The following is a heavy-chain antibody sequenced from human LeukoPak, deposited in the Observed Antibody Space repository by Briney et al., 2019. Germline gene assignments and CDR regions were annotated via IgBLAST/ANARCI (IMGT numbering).Heavy chain of an antibody. V-gene: IGHV1-2*02. D-gene: IGHD3-10*01. CDR2: INPNSGGT. Sequence: ASVKVSCKASGYTFTGYYMHWVRQAPGQGLEWMGWINPNSGGTNYAQKFQGRVTMTRDTSISTAYMELSRLRSDDTAVYYCARDQANYYGSGSYYPAAFDYWGQGTLVTVSS. J-gene: IGHJ4*02. CDR1: GYTFTGYY. CDR3: ARDQANYYGSGSYYPAAFDY.